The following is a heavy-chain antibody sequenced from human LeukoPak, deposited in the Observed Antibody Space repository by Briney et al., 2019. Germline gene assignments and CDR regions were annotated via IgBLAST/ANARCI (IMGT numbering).Heavy chain of an antibody. CDR2: IYYSGST. V-gene: IGHV4-61*01. J-gene: IGHJ6*02. CDR1: GDSVSSSSYY. CDR3: ARGVYYDFWSGYPYYYYGMDV. Sequence: SETLSLTCTVSGDSVSSSSYYWSWIRQPPGKGLEWIGYIYYSGSTNYNPSLKSRVTISVDTSKNQFSLKLSSVTAADTAVYYCARGVYYDFWSGYPYYYYGMDVWGQGTTVTVSS. D-gene: IGHD3-3*01.